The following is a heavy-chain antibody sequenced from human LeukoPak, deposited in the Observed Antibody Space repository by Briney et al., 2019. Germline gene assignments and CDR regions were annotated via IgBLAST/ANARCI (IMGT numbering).Heavy chain of an antibody. CDR1: GASISSYY. D-gene: IGHD1-1*01. Sequence: SETLSLTCTVSGASISSYYWTWIRQPPGKELEWVGHIYYSGSIYYNPSLESRVTISIDTSESQFSLKLASLTAADTAVYFCAGLQVEATALDHWGQGTLVTVSS. V-gene: IGHV4-59*01. J-gene: IGHJ4*02. CDR3: AGLQVEATALDH. CDR2: IYYSGSI.